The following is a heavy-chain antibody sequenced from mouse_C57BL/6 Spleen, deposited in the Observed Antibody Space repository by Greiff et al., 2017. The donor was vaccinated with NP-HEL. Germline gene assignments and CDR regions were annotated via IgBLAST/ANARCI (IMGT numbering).Heavy chain of an antibody. D-gene: IGHD1-1*01. J-gene: IGHJ1*03. Sequence: VQGVESGAELARPGASVKMSCKASGYTFTSYTMHWVKQRPGQGLEWIGYINPSSGYTKYNQKFKDKATLTADKSSSTAYMQLSSLTSEDSAVYYCARETVREYFDVWGTGTTVTVSS. V-gene: IGHV1-4*01. CDR1: GYTFTSYT. CDR3: ARETVREYFDV. CDR2: INPSSGYT.